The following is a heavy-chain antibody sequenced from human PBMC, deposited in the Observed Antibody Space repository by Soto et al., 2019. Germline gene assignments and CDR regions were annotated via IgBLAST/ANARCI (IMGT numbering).Heavy chain of an antibody. CDR3: ARRVPNNSDGYDHRLAP. CDR1: GGSFSGYY. J-gene: IGHJ5*02. Sequence: PSETLSLTCAVYGGSFSGYYWSWIRQPPGKGLEWIGEINHSGSTNYNPSLKSRVTISVDTSKNQFSLKLTSVTAADRAVYYCARRVPNNSDGYDHRLAPSGQGTLATVSS. CDR2: INHSGST. D-gene: IGHD5-18*01. V-gene: IGHV4-34*01.